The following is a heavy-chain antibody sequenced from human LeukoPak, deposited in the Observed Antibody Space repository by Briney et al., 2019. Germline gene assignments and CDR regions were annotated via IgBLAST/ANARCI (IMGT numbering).Heavy chain of an antibody. CDR1: GFTFSRYS. CDR3: ARQPAPPQYYYYYYYMDV. J-gene: IGHJ6*03. V-gene: IGHV3-21*01. D-gene: IGHD2-2*01. Sequence: GGSLRLSCAASGFTFSRYSMNWVRQAPGKGLEWVSFIFRSSSYIYYADSVKGRFTISRDHAKNTLYLQMNSLRAEDTAVYYCARQPAPPQYYYYYYYMDVWGKGTTVTISS. CDR2: IFRSSSYI.